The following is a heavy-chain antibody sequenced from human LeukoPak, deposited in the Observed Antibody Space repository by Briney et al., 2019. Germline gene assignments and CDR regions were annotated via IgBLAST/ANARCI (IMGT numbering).Heavy chain of an antibody. CDR2: ISDSGGST. CDR3: ARSASSGYFDY. Sequence: GGSLRLSCAASGFTFSSYAMSWVRQAPGKGLEWVSAISDSGGSTYYADSVKGRFTISRDNSKNTLYLQMNSLRPEDTAVYYCARSASSGYFDYWGQGTLVTVSS. CDR1: GFTFSSYA. V-gene: IGHV3-23*01. J-gene: IGHJ4*02. D-gene: IGHD3-22*01.